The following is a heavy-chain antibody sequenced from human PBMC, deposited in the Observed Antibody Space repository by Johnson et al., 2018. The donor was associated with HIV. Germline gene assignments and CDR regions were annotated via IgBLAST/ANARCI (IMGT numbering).Heavy chain of an antibody. D-gene: IGHD1-26*01. CDR3: VRGRDSSGDGGAFDI. CDR2: ISSNGGST. CDR1: GFTFSSYG. V-gene: IGHV3-64*01. Sequence: VQLVESGGGVVQPGGSLRLSCAASGFTFSSYGVHWVRQAPGKGLEYVSSISSNGGSTYYANSVKGRFTISRDNSKNTLYLQMNSLRVDDTAIYYCVRGRDSSGDGGAFDIWGQGTMVTVSS. J-gene: IGHJ3*02.